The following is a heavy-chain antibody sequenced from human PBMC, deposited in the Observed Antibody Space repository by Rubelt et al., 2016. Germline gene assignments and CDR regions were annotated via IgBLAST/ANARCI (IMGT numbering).Heavy chain of an antibody. CDR3: ARDRTTRFTSTGWFDP. CDR1: GYTFTSYG. Sequence: QVQLVQSGAEVKKPGASVKVSCKASGYTFTSYGISWVRQAPGQGLEWMGWISAYNGNTNYAQKLQGRVTMTTATSTSTGYMGLRSRRSDDTAVYYCARDRTTRFTSTGWFDPWGQGTLVTVSS. V-gene: IGHV1-18*01. J-gene: IGHJ5*02. CDR2: ISAYNGNT. D-gene: IGHD5-12*01.